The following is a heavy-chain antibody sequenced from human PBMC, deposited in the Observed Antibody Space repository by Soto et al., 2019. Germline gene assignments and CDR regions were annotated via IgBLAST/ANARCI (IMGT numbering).Heavy chain of an antibody. Sequence: SVKVSCKASGGTFSSYAISWVRQAPGQGLEWMGGIIPIFGTANYAQKFQGRVTITADESTSTAYMELSSLRSEDTAVYYCARLEVDSSGSDYCGQGTLVTVSS. V-gene: IGHV1-69*13. D-gene: IGHD3-22*01. CDR3: ARLEVDSSGSDY. J-gene: IGHJ4*02. CDR1: GGTFSSYA. CDR2: IIPIFGTA.